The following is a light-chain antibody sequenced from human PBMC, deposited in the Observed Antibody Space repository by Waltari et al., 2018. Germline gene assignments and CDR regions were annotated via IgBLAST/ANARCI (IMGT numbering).Light chain of an antibody. CDR3: AVWDDSLSGPV. V-gene: IGLV1-44*01. CDR1: HSNIRSTT. Sequence: QSLLTQPPSSSGTPGQRVTIPCSGSHSNIRSTTVNWYQQVPGRAPKLLINSNTERPSGVPLRFTGSKSGTSASMDIRGLQPEDEAEYYCAVWDDSLSGPVFGGGTKLTVL. J-gene: IGLJ3*02. CDR2: SNT.